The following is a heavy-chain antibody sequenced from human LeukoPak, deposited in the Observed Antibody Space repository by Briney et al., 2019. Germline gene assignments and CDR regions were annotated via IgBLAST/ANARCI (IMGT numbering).Heavy chain of an antibody. CDR3: TRPGGYSYGYARAFDI. CDR1: GFTFSNSD. V-gene: IGHV3-73*01. CDR2: IRSKANSYAT. J-gene: IGHJ3*02. D-gene: IGHD5-18*01. Sequence: GGSLRLSCTASGFTFSNSDMNWVRQASGKGLEWVGRIRSKANSYATAYAASVKGRFTISRDDSKNTAYLQMNSLKTEDTAVYYCTRPGGYSYGYARAFDIWGQGTMVTVSS.